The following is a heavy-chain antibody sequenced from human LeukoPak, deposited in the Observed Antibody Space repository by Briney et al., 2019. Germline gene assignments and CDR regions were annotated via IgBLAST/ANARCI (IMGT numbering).Heavy chain of an antibody. CDR3: AANSGYDLY. J-gene: IGHJ4*02. CDR2: ISSNGGST. V-gene: IGHV3-64*01. D-gene: IGHD5-12*01. CDR1: GFTFSSYA. Sequence: PGGSLRLSCAASGFTFSSYAMHWVRQAPGKGLEYVSAISSNGGSTYYANSVKGRLTISRDNSKNTLYLQMGSLRAEDMAVYYCAANSGYDLYWGQGTLVTVSS.